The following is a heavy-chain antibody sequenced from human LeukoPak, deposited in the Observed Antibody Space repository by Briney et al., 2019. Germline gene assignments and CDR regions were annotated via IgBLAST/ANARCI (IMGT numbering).Heavy chain of an antibody. CDR3: ARDKLSSSDYYYYMDV. CDR1: GFTFSPFN. Sequence: GGSLRLSCAASGFTFSPFNMYWVRQAPGKGLEWVSSISSSSSYIYYADSVKGRFTISRDNAKNSLYLQMNSLRAEDTAVYYCARDKLSSSDYYYYMDVWGKGTTVTVSS. D-gene: IGHD6-6*01. J-gene: IGHJ6*03. V-gene: IGHV3-21*01. CDR2: ISSSSSYI.